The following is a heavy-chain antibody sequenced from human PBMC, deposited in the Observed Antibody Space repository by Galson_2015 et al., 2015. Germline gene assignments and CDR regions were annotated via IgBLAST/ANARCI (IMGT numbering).Heavy chain of an antibody. CDR1: GFTFSSCG. Sequence: SLRLSCAASGFTFSSCGMHWVRQAPGKGLEWVALISDEGSIKEYADSVKGRFTISRDSSKDTLSLQMNSLRAEDTAIYYCAKDKDGYLSDQHQYSSYSADMHVGSQGT. D-gene: IGHD5-24*01. V-gene: IGHV3-30*18. J-gene: IGHJ6*02. CDR3: AKDKDGYLSDQHQYSSYSADMHV. CDR2: ISDEGSIK.